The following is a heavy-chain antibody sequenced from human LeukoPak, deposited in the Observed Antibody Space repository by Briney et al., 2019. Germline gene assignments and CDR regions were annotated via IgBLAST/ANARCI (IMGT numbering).Heavy chain of an antibody. J-gene: IGHJ6*03. D-gene: IGHD2-2*01. CDR2: IIPIFGTA. Sequence: SVKVSCKASGGTFSSYAISWVRQAPGQGLEWMGGIIPIFGTANYAQKFQGRVTITADESTSTAYMELSSLRSEDTAVYYCARERGKPAAIHYSYYMDVWGKGTTVTVSS. CDR3: ARERGKPAAIHYSYYMDV. CDR1: GGTFSSYA. V-gene: IGHV1-69*13.